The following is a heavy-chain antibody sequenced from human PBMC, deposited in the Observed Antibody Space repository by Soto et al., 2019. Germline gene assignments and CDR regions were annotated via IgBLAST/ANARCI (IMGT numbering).Heavy chain of an antibody. Sequence: GGSLRLSCAASGFTLSSYAMRWVRQAPGKGLEWVSAIRGSGGSTYYADSVKGRFTISRDNSKNTLYLQMNSLRAEDTAVYYCAKAEYYDFWSGYSFIGYWGQGTLVTVSS. CDR2: IRGSGGST. CDR3: AKAEYYDFWSGYSFIGY. J-gene: IGHJ4*02. CDR1: GFTLSSYA. V-gene: IGHV3-23*01. D-gene: IGHD3-3*01.